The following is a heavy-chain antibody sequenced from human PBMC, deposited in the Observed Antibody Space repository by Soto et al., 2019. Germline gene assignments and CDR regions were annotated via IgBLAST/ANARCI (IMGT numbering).Heavy chain of an antibody. Sequence: PEESRKNSFKGSGYSFTSYWISWVRQMPGKGLESMGRIEPIDSYTNYSPSFQGHVTISADKSISTAYLQWSSLKASDTAMYYCARPDAFTIFAVVTHVGLETYYYYVMDVSGQGPADTVS. V-gene: IGHV5-10-1*01. CDR3: ARPDAFTIFAVVTHVGLETYYYYVMDV. J-gene: IGHJ6*02. CDR1: GYSFTSYW. CDR2: IEPIDSYT. D-gene: IGHD3-3*01.